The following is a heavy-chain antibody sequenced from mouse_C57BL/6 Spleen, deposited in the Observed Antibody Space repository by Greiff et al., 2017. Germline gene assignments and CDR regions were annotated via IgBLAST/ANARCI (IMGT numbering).Heavy chain of an antibody. V-gene: IGHV1-55*01. CDR3: ARSSLLLYYFDY. J-gene: IGHJ2*01. D-gene: IGHD2-10*01. Sequence: QVQLQQPGAELVKPGASVKMSCKASGYTFTSYWITWVKQRPGQGLEWIGDIYPGSGSNNYNEKFKSKATLTVDTSSSTPYMQLSSLTSEDSAVYYCARSSLLLYYFDYWGQGTTLTVSS. CDR2: IYPGSGSN. CDR1: GYTFTSYW.